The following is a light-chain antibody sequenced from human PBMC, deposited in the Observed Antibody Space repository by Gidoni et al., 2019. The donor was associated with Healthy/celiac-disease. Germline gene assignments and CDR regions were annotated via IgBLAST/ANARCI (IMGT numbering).Light chain of an antibody. Sequence: DIQMTQSPSSLSASVGDRVTITCRASQSISSYLNWYQQKPGKAPKLLIYAASSLQRGVPSRFSGSGSGTDFTLTISSLQPEDFATYYCQQSYSTPFTFGPGTKVEIK. CDR2: AAS. V-gene: IGKV1-39*01. CDR3: QQSYSTPFT. CDR1: QSISSY. J-gene: IGKJ3*01.